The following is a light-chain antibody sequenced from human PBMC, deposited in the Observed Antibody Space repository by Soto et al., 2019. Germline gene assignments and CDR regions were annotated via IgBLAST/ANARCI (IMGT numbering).Light chain of an antibody. CDR1: QSVSSY. CDR3: QQHNSWPIT. V-gene: IGKV3-11*01. CDR2: DAS. Sequence: ETVLTQSPATLSLSAGERATLSCRASQSVSSYLAWYQQKPGQAPRLLIYDASNRATGIPARFSGSGSGTDFTLTISSLDPEDFAVYSCQQHNSWPITFGQGTRLEIK. J-gene: IGKJ5*01.